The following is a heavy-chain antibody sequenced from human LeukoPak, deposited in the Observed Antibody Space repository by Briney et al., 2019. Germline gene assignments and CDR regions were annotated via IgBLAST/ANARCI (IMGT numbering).Heavy chain of an antibody. D-gene: IGHD3-22*01. V-gene: IGHV3-21*01. CDR3: ARDPSYDSSGLHAFDI. CDR2: ISSSSSYI. CDR1: GFTFSSYS. J-gene: IGHJ3*02. Sequence: PGGSLRLSCAASGFTFSSYSMNWVRQAPGKGLEWVSSISSSSSYIYYADSVKGRFTISRDNAKNSLYLQMNSLRAEDTAVYYCARDPSYDSSGLHAFDIWGQGTMVTVSS.